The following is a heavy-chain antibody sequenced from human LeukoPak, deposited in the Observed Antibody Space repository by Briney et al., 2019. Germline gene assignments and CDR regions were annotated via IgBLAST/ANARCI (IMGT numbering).Heavy chain of an antibody. CDR3: ARLFSTNFDY. Sequence: PSETLSLTCTVSGGSISSSSYYWGWIRQPPGKGLEWIGSIYYSGSTYYNPSLKSRVTISVDTSKNQFSLKLSSVTAADTAVYYCARLFSTNFDYWGQGTLVTVSS. D-gene: IGHD6-13*01. J-gene: IGHJ4*02. V-gene: IGHV4-39*01. CDR2: IYYSGST. CDR1: GGSISSSSYY.